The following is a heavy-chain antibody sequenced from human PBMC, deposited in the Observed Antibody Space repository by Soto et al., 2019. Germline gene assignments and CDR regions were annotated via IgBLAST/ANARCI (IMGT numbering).Heavy chain of an antibody. CDR1: GFAFSSYG. V-gene: IGHV3-33*01. CDR3: ARNYDILTGTTDLGY. D-gene: IGHD3-9*01. J-gene: IGHJ4*02. CDR2: IWYDGSNK. Sequence: GGSLRLSCAASGFAFSSYGMHWVRQAPGKGLEWVAVIWYDGSNKYYADSVKGRFTISRDNSKNTLYLQMNSLRAEDTAVYYCARNYDILTGTTDLGYWGQGT.